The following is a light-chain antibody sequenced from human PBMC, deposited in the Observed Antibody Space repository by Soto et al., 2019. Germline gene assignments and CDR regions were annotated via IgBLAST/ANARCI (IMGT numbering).Light chain of an antibody. CDR3: TSYAGSSNWV. Sequence: QSALTQPPSASGSPGQSVTISCTGTGSDIGTYKYVSWYQQHPGQAPKLMIYEVSKRPSGVPDRFSGSKSSNTASLTVSGLQSEDEADYYCTSYAGSSNWVFGGGTKVTVL. CDR2: EVS. CDR1: GSDIGTYKY. J-gene: IGLJ3*02. V-gene: IGLV2-8*01.